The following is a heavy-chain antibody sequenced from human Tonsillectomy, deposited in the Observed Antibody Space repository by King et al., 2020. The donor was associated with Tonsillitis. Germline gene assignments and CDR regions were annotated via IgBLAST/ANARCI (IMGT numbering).Heavy chain of an antibody. V-gene: IGHV4-34*01. CDR2: INHSGST. J-gene: IGHJ3*02. D-gene: IGHD2-2*01. CDR1: GESFSGHY. CDR3: ARHAPQKHDAFDI. Sequence: VQLQQWGAGLLKPSETLSLTCAVYGESFSGHYWSWIRQPPGKGLEWIGEINHSGSTNYSPSLKSRVTTSIDTSKNQFSLKLSSVTAADTAVYYCARHAPQKHDAFDIWGQGTMVTVSS.